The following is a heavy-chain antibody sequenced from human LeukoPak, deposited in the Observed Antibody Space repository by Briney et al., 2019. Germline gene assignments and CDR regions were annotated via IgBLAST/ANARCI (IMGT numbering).Heavy chain of an antibody. V-gene: IGHV3-23*01. J-gene: IGHJ4*02. CDR1: GFRFTDYA. Sequence: PGGSLRLSCAASGFRFTDYAMSWVRQAPGKGLQWVSGISDSGGSSYYTDSVKGRFTISRDNSKNTVLLEMNNLRAEDTAVYFCARHDSYIPWWGQGSLVAVSS. CDR3: ARHDSYIPW. D-gene: IGHD5-18*01. CDR2: ISDSGGSS.